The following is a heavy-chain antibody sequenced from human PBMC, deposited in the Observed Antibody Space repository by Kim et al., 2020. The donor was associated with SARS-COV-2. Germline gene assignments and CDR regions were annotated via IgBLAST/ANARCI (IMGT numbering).Heavy chain of an antibody. CDR2: IYMGGST. CDR1: GDSISSGRHY. Sequence: SETLSLTCTVSGDSISSGRHYWNWIRQPAGKGLEWIGRIYMGGSTNYNPSLKSRVAMSVDPSENQFSLRVTSVTAADTAVYYCAGGTQLEIPFVFDYWGQGILVTVSS. D-gene: IGHD1-1*01. J-gene: IGHJ4*02. CDR3: AGGTQLEIPFVFDY. V-gene: IGHV4-61*02.